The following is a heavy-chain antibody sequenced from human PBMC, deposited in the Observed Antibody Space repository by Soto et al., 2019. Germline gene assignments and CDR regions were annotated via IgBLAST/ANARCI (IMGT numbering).Heavy chain of an antibody. CDR3: AKDGGAAGTFDY. J-gene: IGHJ4*02. Sequence: QVQLVESGGGVVQPGRSLRLSCAASGFTFSTYAMQWVRRAPGKGLEWVAVISSDGTYKYYADSVKGRFTISRDNSENTVYLQMNSLRAEDTAVYYCAKDGGAAGTFDYWGQGTPVTVSS. V-gene: IGHV3-30*18. CDR1: GFTFSTYA. CDR2: ISSDGTYK. D-gene: IGHD6-13*01.